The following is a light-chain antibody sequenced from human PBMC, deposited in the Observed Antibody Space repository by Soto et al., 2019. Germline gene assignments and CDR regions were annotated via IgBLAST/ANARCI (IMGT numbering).Light chain of an antibody. CDR3: SSYTSSSTI. V-gene: IGLV2-14*01. CDR2: EVS. CDR1: SSDVGGYNY. Sequence: QSALTQPASVSGSPGQSITISCTGTSSDVGGYNYVSWYQQHPGKAPKLMIYEVSNRPSGVSNRFSGSKSGNTSSLPISGLQAEDEADYYCSSYTSSSTIFGTGTKVTVL. J-gene: IGLJ1*01.